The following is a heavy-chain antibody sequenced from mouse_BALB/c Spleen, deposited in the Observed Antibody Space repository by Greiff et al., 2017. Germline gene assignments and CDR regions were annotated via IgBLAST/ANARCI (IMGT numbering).Heavy chain of an antibody. CDR1: GYSITSDYA. Sequence: DVKLVESGPGLVKPSQSLSLTCTVTGYSITSDYAWNWIRQFPGNKLEWMGYISYSGSTSYNPSLKSRISITRDTSKNQFFLQLNSVTTEDTATYYCARDYDGYWFAYWGQGTLVTVSA. V-gene: IGHV3-2*02. CDR3: ARDYDGYWFAY. J-gene: IGHJ3*01. D-gene: IGHD2-3*01. CDR2: ISYSGST.